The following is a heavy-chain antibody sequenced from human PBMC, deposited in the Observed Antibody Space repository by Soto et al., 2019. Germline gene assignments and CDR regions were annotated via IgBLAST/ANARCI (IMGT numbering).Heavy chain of an antibody. D-gene: IGHD5-18*01. CDR3: ARGPWIQLWPYLNAFDI. CDR1: GYSFTSYW. J-gene: IGHJ3*02. CDR2: IYPGDSDT. V-gene: IGHV5-51*01. Sequence: LGESLKISCKGSGYSFTSYWIGWVRQMPGKGLEWMGIIYPGDSDTRYSPSFQGQVTISADKSISTAYLQWSSLKASDTAMYYCARGPWIQLWPYLNAFDIWGKGTMVTVSS.